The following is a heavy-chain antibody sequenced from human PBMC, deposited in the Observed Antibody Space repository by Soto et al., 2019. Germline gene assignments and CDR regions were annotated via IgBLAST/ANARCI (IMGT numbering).Heavy chain of an antibody. D-gene: IGHD3-3*01. V-gene: IGHV4-30-2*01. CDR3: ARGVWSRPDYYHAMDV. Sequence: TSETLSLTCAVSGGSVSSGDYSWTWIRQPAGKGLEWIGYVSHIGSTYYNPSLKTRVTVSLDKSKNQFSLKLTSVTAADSAVYFCARGVWSRPDYYHAMDVWGHGTTVTVSS. J-gene: IGHJ6*02. CDR2: VSHIGST. CDR1: GGSVSSGDYS.